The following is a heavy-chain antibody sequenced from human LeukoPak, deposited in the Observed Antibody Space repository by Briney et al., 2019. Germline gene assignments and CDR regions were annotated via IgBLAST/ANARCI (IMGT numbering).Heavy chain of an antibody. CDR3: ARGKYYGSGSPYYYYGMDV. D-gene: IGHD3-10*01. Sequence: SETLSLTCTVSGGSVSSGSYYWSWIRQPPGKGLEWIGYIYYSGSTNYNPSLKSRVTISVDTSKNQFSLKLSSVTAADTAVYYCARGKYYGSGSPYYYYGMDVWGQGTTVTVSS. J-gene: IGHJ6*02. V-gene: IGHV4-61*01. CDR2: IYYSGST. CDR1: GGSVSSGSYY.